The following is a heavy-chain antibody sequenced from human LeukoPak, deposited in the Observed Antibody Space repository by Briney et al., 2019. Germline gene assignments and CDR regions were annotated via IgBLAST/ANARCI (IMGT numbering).Heavy chain of an antibody. J-gene: IGHJ4*02. Sequence: GASVKVSCKASGYTFTGYYMHWVRQAPGQGLEWMGWINPNSGGTNYAQKFQGRVTMTRDTSISTAYMELSRLRSDDTAVYYCARGRDIVVVPAAILNYWGQGTLVTVSS. D-gene: IGHD2-2*02. V-gene: IGHV1-2*02. CDR3: ARGRDIVVVPAAILNY. CDR1: GYTFTGYY. CDR2: INPNSGGT.